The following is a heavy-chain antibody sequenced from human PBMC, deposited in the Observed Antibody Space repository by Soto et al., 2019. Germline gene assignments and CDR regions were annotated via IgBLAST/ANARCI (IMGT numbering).Heavy chain of an antibody. CDR2: IYWDDDK. CDR3: ATGIRGTFFV. Sequence: QITLKESGPTLVKPTQTLTLTCTFSGFSLSTSGVGVGWIRQPPRKALEWLALIYWDDDKRYSPSLKSRLTITKDTSKNQVAPTMTNMDPVDTATYYCATGIRGTFFVWGQGTLVTVSS. CDR1: GFSLSTSGVG. V-gene: IGHV2-5*02. D-gene: IGHD3-10*01. J-gene: IGHJ1*01.